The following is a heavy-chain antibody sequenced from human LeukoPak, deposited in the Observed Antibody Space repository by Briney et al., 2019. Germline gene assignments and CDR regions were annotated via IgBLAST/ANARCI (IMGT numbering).Heavy chain of an antibody. V-gene: IGHV4-30-4*01. CDR1: GGSISSSSYY. J-gene: IGHJ4*02. CDR3: ARDIDSGSSEFDY. Sequence: SETLSLTCTVSGGSISSSSYYWSWIRQPPGKGLEWIGYIYYSGSTYYNPSLKSRVTISVDTSKNQFSLKLSSVTAADTAVYYCARDIDSGSSEFDYWGQGTLVTVSS. D-gene: IGHD1-26*01. CDR2: IYYSGST.